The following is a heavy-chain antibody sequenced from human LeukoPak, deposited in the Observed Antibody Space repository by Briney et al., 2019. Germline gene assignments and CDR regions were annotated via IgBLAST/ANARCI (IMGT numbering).Heavy chain of an antibody. CDR2: IYYSGST. CDR3: ARGSQVVVNAFDI. D-gene: IGHD3-22*01. V-gene: IGHV4-59*01. Sequence: SETLSFTCTVSGGSISSYYWSWIRQPPGKGLEWIGYIYYSGSTNYNPSLKSRVTISVDTSKNQFSLKLSSVTAADTAVYYCARGSQVVVNAFDIWGQGTMVTVSS. CDR1: GGSISSYY. J-gene: IGHJ3*02.